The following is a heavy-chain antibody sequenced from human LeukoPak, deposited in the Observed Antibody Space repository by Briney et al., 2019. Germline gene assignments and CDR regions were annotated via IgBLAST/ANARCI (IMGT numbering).Heavy chain of an antibody. Sequence: KTSETLSLTCAVYGGSFNGYYWTWIRQSPGKGLEWIGEINDSGGTNYNPSLKSRVTISVDTSKNQFSLKLSPVTAADTAVYYCTRGAAAGTPYYFDYWGQGTLVTVSS. J-gene: IGHJ4*02. CDR2: INDSGGT. CDR1: GGSFNGYY. V-gene: IGHV4-34*01. CDR3: TRGAAAGTPYYFDY. D-gene: IGHD6-13*01.